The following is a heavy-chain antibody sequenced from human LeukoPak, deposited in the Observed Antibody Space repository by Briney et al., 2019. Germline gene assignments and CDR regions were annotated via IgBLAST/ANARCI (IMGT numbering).Heavy chain of an antibody. CDR2: INHSGST. D-gene: IGHD6-19*01. J-gene: IGHJ4*02. CDR1: GGSFSGYY. Sequence: SETLSLTCAVYGGSFSGYYWTYIRQPPGKGLEWIGEINHSGSTNYNPSLKSRVTISVDTSKNQFSLKLSSVTAADTAVYYCARVVGGWYSYWGQGTLVTVSS. CDR3: ARVVGGWYSY. V-gene: IGHV4-34*01.